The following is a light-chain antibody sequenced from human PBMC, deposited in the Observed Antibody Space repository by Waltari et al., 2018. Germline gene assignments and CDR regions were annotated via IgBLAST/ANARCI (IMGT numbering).Light chain of an antibody. CDR1: QSVLYSSNNKNH. CDR3: QQYYSTPQT. Sequence: DIVMTQSPDSLAVSLGERAPINCKSSQSVLYSSNNKNHLAWYQQKPGQPPKLLIYWASTRESGVPDRFSGSGSGTDFTLTISSLQAEDVAVYYCQQYYSTPQTFGQGTKVEIK. J-gene: IGKJ1*01. CDR2: WAS. V-gene: IGKV4-1*01.